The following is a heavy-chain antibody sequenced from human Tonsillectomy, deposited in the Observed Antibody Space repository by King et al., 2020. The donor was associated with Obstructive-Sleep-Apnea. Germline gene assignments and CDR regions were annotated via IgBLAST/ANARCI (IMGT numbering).Heavy chain of an antibody. CDR3: ARLSVTIDY. CDR2: IYPGGDSVP. J-gene: IGHJ4*02. CDR1: GYSFTTYW. Sequence: VQLVESGAEVKMPGESLKISCRGSGYSFTTYWIVWVRQISGKGLEWMGSIYPGGDSVPRYSPAFQGQVTISADKSVNTASLQWSSLKASDTAMYYCARLSVTIDYWGQGTLVTVSS. V-gene: IGHV5-51*01. D-gene: IGHD4-17*01.